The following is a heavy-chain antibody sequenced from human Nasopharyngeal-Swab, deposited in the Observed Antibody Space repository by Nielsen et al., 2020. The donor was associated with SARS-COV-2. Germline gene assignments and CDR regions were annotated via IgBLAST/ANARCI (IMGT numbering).Heavy chain of an antibody. Sequence: GESLKISCQGSGSSFTSYWIGWVRQMPGKGLEWMGIIYPGDSDTRYSPSFQGQVTISADKSISTAYLQWSSLKASDTAMYYCARIGEGVYYYYGMDVWGQGTTVTVSS. J-gene: IGHJ6*02. CDR3: ARIGEGVYYYYGMDV. V-gene: IGHV5-51*01. CDR1: GSSFTSYW. CDR2: IYPGDSDT. D-gene: IGHD3-16*01.